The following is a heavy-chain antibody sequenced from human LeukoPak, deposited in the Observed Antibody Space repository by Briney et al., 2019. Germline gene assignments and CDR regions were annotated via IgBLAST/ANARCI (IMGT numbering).Heavy chain of an antibody. D-gene: IGHD4-11*01. CDR2: INHSGST. CDR3: ARCPLQPKPHPIDY. Sequence: PSETLSLTCAAYGGSFSGYYWSWIRQPPGKGLEWIGEINHSGSTNYNPSLKSRVTISVDTSNNQFSLKLSSVTAADTAVYYCARCPLQPKPHPIDYWGQGTLVTVSS. J-gene: IGHJ4*02. V-gene: IGHV4-34*01. CDR1: GGSFSGYY.